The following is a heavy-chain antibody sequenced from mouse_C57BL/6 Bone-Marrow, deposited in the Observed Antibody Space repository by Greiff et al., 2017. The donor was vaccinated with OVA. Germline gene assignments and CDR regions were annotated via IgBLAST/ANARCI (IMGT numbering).Heavy chain of an antibody. Sequence: VKLMESGPGLVQPSQSLSITCTVSGFSLTSYGVHWVRQSPGKGLEWLGVIWRGGSTDYNAAFMSRLSITKDNSKSQVFFKMNSLQADDTAIYYCAKNFLVTNAMDYWGQGTSVTVSS. J-gene: IGHJ4*01. CDR2: IWRGGST. CDR3: AKNFLVTNAMDY. CDR1: GFSLTSYG. V-gene: IGHV2-5*01. D-gene: IGHD2-2*01.